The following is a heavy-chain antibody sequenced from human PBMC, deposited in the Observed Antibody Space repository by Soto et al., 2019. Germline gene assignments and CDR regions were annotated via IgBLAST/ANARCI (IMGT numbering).Heavy chain of an antibody. V-gene: IGHV1-46*01. D-gene: IGHD2-2*01. Sequence: QVQLVQSGAEVKKPGASVKVSCKASGYTFTSYYMHWVRQAPGQGLEWMGIINPSGGSTSYAQKFQGRVIMTRDTSKSTVYMELSSLRSEDTAVYYCARENIVVVPARRGDYYYGMDVWGQGTTVTVSS. CDR1: GYTFTSYY. CDR2: INPSGGST. J-gene: IGHJ6*02. CDR3: ARENIVVVPARRGDYYYGMDV.